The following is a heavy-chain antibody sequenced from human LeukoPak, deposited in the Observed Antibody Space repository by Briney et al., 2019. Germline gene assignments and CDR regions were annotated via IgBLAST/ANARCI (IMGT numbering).Heavy chain of an antibody. V-gene: IGHV4-59*01. J-gene: IGHJ5*02. CDR1: GGSLCSYY. Sequence: AEPLSLTCTLSGGSLCSYYWSWIRQPPGKGLEWIGYIYYSESHNYNPPLKSRVTISVDTSKDQFSLKLSAVTAADTAVYYCARTPVLGRFDPWGQGTLVTVSS. CDR3: ARTPVLGRFDP. D-gene: IGHD2-15*01. CDR2: IYYSESH.